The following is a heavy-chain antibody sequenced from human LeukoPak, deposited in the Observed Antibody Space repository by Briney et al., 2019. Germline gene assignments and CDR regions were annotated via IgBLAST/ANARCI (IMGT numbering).Heavy chain of an antibody. V-gene: IGHV3-30*18. D-gene: IGHD5-12*01. Sequence: GGSLRLSCAASGFTFSSYGMHWVRQAPGKGLEWVAVISYDGSNKYYADSVRGRLTISRDNSKNTLYLQMNSLRAEDTAVYYCAKYRGVATFRSYYFDYWGQGTLVTVSS. CDR2: ISYDGSNK. J-gene: IGHJ4*02. CDR3: AKYRGVATFRSYYFDY. CDR1: GFTFSSYG.